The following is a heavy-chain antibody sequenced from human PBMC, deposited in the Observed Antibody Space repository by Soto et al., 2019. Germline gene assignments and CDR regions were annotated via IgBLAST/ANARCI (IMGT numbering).Heavy chain of an antibody. CDR3: ARASGGGVGTTSY. D-gene: IGHD1-26*01. Sequence: QVQLVQSGPEVKKPGASAKVSCKTSGYIFSNFGISWMRQVPGQGLEWMGWISAYNGNTNYAQKFQDRVTLTTDTSTNTAYMELRSLRSDDPAVYYCARASGGGVGTTSYWGQGTLVTVSS. J-gene: IGHJ4*02. CDR2: ISAYNGNT. V-gene: IGHV1-18*01. CDR1: GYIFSNFG.